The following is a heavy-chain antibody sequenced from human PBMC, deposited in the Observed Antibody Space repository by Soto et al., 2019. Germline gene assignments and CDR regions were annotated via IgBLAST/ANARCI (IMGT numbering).Heavy chain of an antibody. J-gene: IGHJ6*03. Sequence: SGPTLVNPTQTLTLTCTFSGFSLSTSGMCVSWIRQPPGKALEWLARIDWDDDKYYSTSLKTRLTISKDTSKNQVVLTMTNMDPVDTATYYCARMDIGFGELIGRSYYYMDVWGKGTTVTVSS. CDR3: ARMDIGFGELIGRSYYYMDV. V-gene: IGHV2-70*11. CDR1: GFSLSTSGMC. CDR2: IDWDDDK. D-gene: IGHD3-10*01.